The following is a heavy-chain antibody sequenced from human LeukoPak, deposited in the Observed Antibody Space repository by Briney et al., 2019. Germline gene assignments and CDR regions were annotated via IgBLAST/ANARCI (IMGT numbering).Heavy chain of an antibody. J-gene: IGHJ3*02. Sequence: GASLQISCKGSGSSFTSYWIGWVRQLPGKGLEWMGFIYPGDSDTRYSPSFQGQVTISADKSISTAYLQWSSLKASDTAMYYCARHCRYYDSSGCVDIWGQGTMVTVSS. CDR3: ARHCRYYDSSGCVDI. D-gene: IGHD3-22*01. V-gene: IGHV5-51*01. CDR1: GSSFTSYW. CDR2: IYPGDSDT.